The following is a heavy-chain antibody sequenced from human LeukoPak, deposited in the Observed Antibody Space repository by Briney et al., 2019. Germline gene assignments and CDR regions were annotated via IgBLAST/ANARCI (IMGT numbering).Heavy chain of an antibody. CDR3: ARRFAPSRNDAFDI. J-gene: IGHJ3*02. Sequence: SQTLSLTCTVSGGSINSSSYYWGWIRQPPGKGLEWIGTIYYSGSTYYNPSLKSRVTISVDTSKNQFSLKLSSVTASDTAVYYCARRFAPSRNDAFDIWGQGTMVTVSS. D-gene: IGHD3-10*01. CDR2: IYYSGST. CDR1: GGSINSSSYY. V-gene: IGHV4-39*01.